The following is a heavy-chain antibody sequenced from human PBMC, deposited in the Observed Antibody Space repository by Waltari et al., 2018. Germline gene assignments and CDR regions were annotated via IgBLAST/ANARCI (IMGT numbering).Heavy chain of an antibody. CDR3: ARGAAYSRFDY. CDR1: GFNFSSYG. Sequence: EVQLVESGGGLVQPGGSLRLSCAASGFNFSSYGMNWVRQAAGKGLEWVSGISGSGGNTYYADSVKGRFTISRDNSKSTLSLQMNSVRADDTAVYYCARGAAYSRFDYWGQGTLVIVSS. D-gene: IGHD5-18*01. J-gene: IGHJ4*02. V-gene: IGHV3-23*04. CDR2: ISGSGGNT.